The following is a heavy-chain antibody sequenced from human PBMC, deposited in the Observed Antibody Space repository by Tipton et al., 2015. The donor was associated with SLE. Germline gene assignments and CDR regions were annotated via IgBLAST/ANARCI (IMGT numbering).Heavy chain of an antibody. V-gene: IGHV3-23*01. Sequence: SLRLSCTASGFTVDDYAVTWVRQAPGKGLEWVSTISGSGGGGTTYYADSVKGRFSISRDNSKNTLYLQMNSLRAEDTAVYYCARDVVGATEGLDWWGQGTLVTVSS. CDR3: ARDVVGATEGLDW. CDR1: GFTVDDYA. D-gene: IGHD1-26*01. CDR2: ISGSGGGGTT. J-gene: IGHJ4*02.